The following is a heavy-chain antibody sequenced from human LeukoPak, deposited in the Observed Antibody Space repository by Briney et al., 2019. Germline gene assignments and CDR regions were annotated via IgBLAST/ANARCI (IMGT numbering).Heavy chain of an antibody. D-gene: IGHD2-2*01. CDR1: GFTFSSYG. V-gene: IGHV3-NL1*01. Sequence: PGRSLRLSCAASGFTFSSYGMHWVRQAPGRGLEWVSVIYSGGSTYYADSVKGRFTISRDNSKNTLYLQMNSLRAEDTAVYYCVKDHCGVTNCLAGFDYWGQGTLVAVSS. CDR2: IYSGGST. J-gene: IGHJ4*02. CDR3: VKDHCGVTNCLAGFDY.